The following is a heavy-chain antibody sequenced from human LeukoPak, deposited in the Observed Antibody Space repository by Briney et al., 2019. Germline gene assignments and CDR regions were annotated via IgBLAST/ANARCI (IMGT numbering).Heavy chain of an antibody. Sequence: GGSLRLSCADSGFTVSSNYMSWVRQAPGKGLEWVSVIYSGGGTYYADSVKDRFTISRDYSKNTLYLQMNSLRAEDTAVYYCARVGSELQFDYWGQGTLVTVSS. CDR1: GFTVSSNY. D-gene: IGHD3-10*01. CDR3: ARVGSELQFDY. J-gene: IGHJ4*02. V-gene: IGHV3-66*01. CDR2: IYSGGGT.